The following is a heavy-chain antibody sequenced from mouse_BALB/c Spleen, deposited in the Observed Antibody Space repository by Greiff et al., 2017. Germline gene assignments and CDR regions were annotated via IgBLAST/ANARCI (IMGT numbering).Heavy chain of an antibody. V-gene: IGHV1-9*01. D-gene: IGHD1-1*01. CDR3: ARRDYYGSRDY. CDR1: GYTFSSYW. J-gene: IGHJ2*01. CDR2: ILPGSGST. Sequence: QVQLQQSGAELMKPGASVKISCKATGYTFSSYWIEWVKQRPGHGLEWIGEILPGSGSTNYNEKFKGKATFTADTSSNTAYMQLSSLTSEDSAVYYCARRDYYGSRDYWGQGTTLTVSS.